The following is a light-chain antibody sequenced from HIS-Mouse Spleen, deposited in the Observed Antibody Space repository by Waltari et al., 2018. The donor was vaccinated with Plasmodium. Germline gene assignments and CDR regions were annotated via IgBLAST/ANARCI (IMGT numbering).Light chain of an antibody. CDR2: QDS. CDR3: QAWDSSTVV. Sequence: SYELTQPPSVSVSPGQTASITCSGDKLGDKYACWYQQKPGQSPVLGICQDSKRPSGVPVRFSGSNSGNTATLTISGTQAMDEADDYCQAWDSSTVVFGGGTKLTVL. CDR1: KLGDKY. J-gene: IGLJ2*01. V-gene: IGLV3-1*01.